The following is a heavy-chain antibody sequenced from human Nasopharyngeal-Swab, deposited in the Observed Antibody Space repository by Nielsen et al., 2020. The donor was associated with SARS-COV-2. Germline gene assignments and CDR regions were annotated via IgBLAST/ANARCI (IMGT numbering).Heavy chain of an antibody. CDR2: ISYDGSNK. Sequence: GESLKISCAASGFTFSSYAMHWVRQAPGKGLEWVAVISYDGSNKYYADSVKGRFTISRDNSKNTLYLQMNSPRAEDTAVYYCARDLPLIAAAGIPPRNWGQGTLVTVSS. D-gene: IGHD6-13*01. CDR1: GFTFSSYA. V-gene: IGHV3-30-3*01. J-gene: IGHJ4*02. CDR3: ARDLPLIAAAGIPPRN.